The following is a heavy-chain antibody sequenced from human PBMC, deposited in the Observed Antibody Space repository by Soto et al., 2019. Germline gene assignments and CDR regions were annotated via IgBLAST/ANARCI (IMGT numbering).Heavy chain of an antibody. D-gene: IGHD2-21*02. CDR3: TRDGRGLGRLSLFEY. Sequence: EVQLVESGGGLIHPGGSLRLSCAASGFNVNSDYMNWVRQTPGKGLEWVASIYSGETTYYADSVRGRFTISSDKSKNTLYFQLSSLRIEDTAVYYSTRDGRGLGRLSLFEYWGQGVLVTVSS. CDR2: IYSGETT. CDR1: GFNVNSDY. J-gene: IGHJ4*02. V-gene: IGHV3-53*01.